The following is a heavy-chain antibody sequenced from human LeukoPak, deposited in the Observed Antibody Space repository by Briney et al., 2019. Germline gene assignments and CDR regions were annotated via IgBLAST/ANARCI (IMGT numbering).Heavy chain of an antibody. D-gene: IGHD6-19*01. J-gene: IGHJ4*02. Sequence: SQTLSLTCAISGDSVSSNSAAWNWIRHSPSGGLEWLGRTYYRSKRYNDYAVSVKSRVTVNPDTSKNQFSLQLNSVTPEDTAVYYCARDRVAEGFHFDCWGQGTLVTVSS. CDR3: ARDRVAEGFHFDC. CDR1: GDSVSSNSAA. V-gene: IGHV6-1*01. CDR2: TYYRSKRYN.